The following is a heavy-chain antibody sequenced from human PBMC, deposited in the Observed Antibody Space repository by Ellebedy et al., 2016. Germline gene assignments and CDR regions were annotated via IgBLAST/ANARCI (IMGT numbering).Heavy chain of an antibody. CDR1: GGSISSGSYY. D-gene: IGHD2-2*01. CDR3: ARVEGHCSSTSCYWYFDY. CDR2: IYTSGST. Sequence: SETLSLXCTVSGGSISSGSYYWSWIRQPAGKGLEWIGRIYTSGSTNYNPSLKSRVTMSVDTSKNQFSLKLSSVTAADTAVYYCARVEGHCSSTSCYWYFDYWGQGTLVTVSS. J-gene: IGHJ4*02. V-gene: IGHV4-61*02.